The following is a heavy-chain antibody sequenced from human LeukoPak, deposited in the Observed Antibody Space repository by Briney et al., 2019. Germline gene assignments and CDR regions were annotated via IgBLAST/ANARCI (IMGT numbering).Heavy chain of an antibody. D-gene: IGHD6-13*01. CDR1: GFTVSSNY. J-gene: IGHJ4*02. CDR2: IYSGGST. Sequence: GGSLRLSCAASGFTVSSNYMSWVRQAPGKGLEWVSVIYSGGSTYYADSVKGRFTISRDNSKNTLYLQMNSLRAEDTAVYYCAKDPAASPYYFDYWGQGTLVTVSS. V-gene: IGHV3-53*05. CDR3: AKDPAASPYYFDY.